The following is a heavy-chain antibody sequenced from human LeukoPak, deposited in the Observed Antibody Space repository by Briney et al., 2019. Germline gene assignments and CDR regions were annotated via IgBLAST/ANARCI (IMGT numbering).Heavy chain of an antibody. Sequence: ASVKVSCKASGYTFTGHYIFWVRQAPGQGLEWMGWINPNSGATNYAQKFQGRVTVTRDTSINTAYMELSSLILDDTAVYFCTREDWWGQGTPVTVS. CDR2: INPNSGAT. V-gene: IGHV1-2*02. CDR3: TREDW. J-gene: IGHJ4*02. CDR1: GYTFTGHY. D-gene: IGHD3/OR15-3a*01.